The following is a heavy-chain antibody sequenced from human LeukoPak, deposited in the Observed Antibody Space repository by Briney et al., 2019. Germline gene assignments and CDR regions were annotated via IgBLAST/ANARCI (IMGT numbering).Heavy chain of an antibody. D-gene: IGHD3/OR15-3a*01. CDR3: AKGAFWTGYSEYFDP. CDR2: IWNDGIKK. V-gene: IGHV3-33*06. Sequence: GGSLRLSCAASGFTFSTYGMYWVRQAPGKGLEWAALIWNDGIKKYYAESVKGRFTIPRDNSKNTLYLQMDSLRVEDTAVYYCAKGAFWTGYSEYFDPWGQGFLVTVSS. J-gene: IGHJ4*02. CDR1: GFTFSTYG.